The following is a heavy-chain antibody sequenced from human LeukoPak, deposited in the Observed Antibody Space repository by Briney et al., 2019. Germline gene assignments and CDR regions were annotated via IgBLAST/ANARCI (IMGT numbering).Heavy chain of an antibody. CDR2: INPGGGST. J-gene: IGHJ4*02. D-gene: IGHD6-19*01. V-gene: IGHV1-46*01. CDR3: ASDGYSSGWYVLDY. Sequence: ASVKVSCKASGYTFISHYMHWVRQAPGQGLEWMGIINPGGGSTSYAQKFQGRVTMTRDTSTSTAYMELSSLRSEDTAVYYCASDGYSSGWYVLDYWGQGTQVTVSS. CDR1: GYTFISHY.